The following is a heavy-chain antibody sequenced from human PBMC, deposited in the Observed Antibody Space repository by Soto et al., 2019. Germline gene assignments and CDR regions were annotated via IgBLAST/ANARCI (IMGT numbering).Heavy chain of an antibody. D-gene: IGHD3-10*02. V-gene: IGHV4-59*01. Sequence: QVQLQESGPGLVKPSETLSLTCTVSGGSISSYYWSWIRQPPGKGLEGIGFIFYSGSTSYNPSLKSRVTISIDKSEYQFSLKLNSVTAADTAVYYCASMIGDPVLSFDSWGQGTLVDVSS. CDR1: GGSISSYY. J-gene: IGHJ5*01. CDR2: IFYSGST. CDR3: ASMIGDPVLSFDS.